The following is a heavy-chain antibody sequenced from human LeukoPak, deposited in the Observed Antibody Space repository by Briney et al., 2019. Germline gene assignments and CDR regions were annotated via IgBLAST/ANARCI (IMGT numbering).Heavy chain of an antibody. J-gene: IGHJ4*02. Sequence: EASVKVSCKASGYTFTGYYMHWVRQAPGQGLEWMGWINPNSGGTNYAQKFQGRVTMTRDTSTSAVYMELSSLRSEDTAVYYCARGRGTGMVDDFWGQGTLVTVSS. CDR2: INPNSGGT. CDR3: ARGRGTGMVDDF. V-gene: IGHV1-2*02. CDR1: GYTFTGYY. D-gene: IGHD5-18*01.